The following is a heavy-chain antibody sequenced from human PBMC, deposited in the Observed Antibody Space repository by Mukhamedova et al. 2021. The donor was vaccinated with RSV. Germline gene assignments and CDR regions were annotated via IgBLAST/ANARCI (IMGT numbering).Heavy chain of an antibody. CDR2: IIPIFGTA. D-gene: IGHD3-22*01. CDR3: AREGAYYDRSGYYYSSKYFQH. J-gene: IGHJ1*01. V-gene: IGHV1-69*06. Sequence: SWVRQAPGQGLEWMGGIIPIFGTANYAQKFQGRVTITADKSTSTAYMELSSLRSEDTAVYYCAREGAYYDRSGYYYSSKYFQHWG.